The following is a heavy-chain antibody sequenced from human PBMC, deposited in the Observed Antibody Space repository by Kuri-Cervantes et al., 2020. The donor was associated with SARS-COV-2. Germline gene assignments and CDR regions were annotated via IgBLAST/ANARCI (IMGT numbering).Heavy chain of an antibody. CDR3: ARGNDYGEDFDY. Sequence: GESLKISCAASGFTFSSYAMHWVRQAPGKGLEWVVVISYDGSNKYYADSVKGRFTIPRDNSKNTLYPQMNSLRAEDTAVYYCARGNDYGEDFDYWGQGTLVTVSS. D-gene: IGHD4-17*01. CDR2: ISYDGSNK. J-gene: IGHJ4*02. V-gene: IGHV3-30-3*01. CDR1: GFTFSSYA.